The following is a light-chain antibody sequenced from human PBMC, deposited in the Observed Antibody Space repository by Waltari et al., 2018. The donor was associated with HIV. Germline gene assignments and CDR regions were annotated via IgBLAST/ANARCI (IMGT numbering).Light chain of an antibody. V-gene: IGLV2-14*03. CDR2: DVN. CDR1: TSDVGLYKF. J-gene: IGLJ1*01. CDR3: SSYTSINTRV. Sequence: QSALTQPASVSESPGQSITISCTGTTSDVGLYKFVSWYQQYPGRAPKLLIYDVNNRPLGVSNRFSGSKSGDTASLTISGLQAEDEADYYCSSYTSINTRVFGTGTTVTVL.